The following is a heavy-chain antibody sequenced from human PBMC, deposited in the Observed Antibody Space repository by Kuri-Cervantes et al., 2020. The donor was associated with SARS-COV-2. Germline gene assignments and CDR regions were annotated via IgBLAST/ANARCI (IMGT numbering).Heavy chain of an antibody. CDR3: ARDGEVVPATSYYYGMDV. J-gene: IGHJ6*02. CDR2: IWYDGSNK. D-gene: IGHD2-2*01. Sequence: GGSLRLSCAASGFTFSSYGMHWVRQAPGKGLEWVAVIWYDGSNKYYADSVKGRFTISRDNSKNTLYLQMNSLRAEDTAVYYCARDGEVVPATSYYYGMDVWGQGTTVTVSS. CDR1: GFTFSSYG. V-gene: IGHV3-33*01.